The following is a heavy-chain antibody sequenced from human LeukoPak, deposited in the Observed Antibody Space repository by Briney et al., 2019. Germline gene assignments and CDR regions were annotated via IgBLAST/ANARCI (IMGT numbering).Heavy chain of an antibody. J-gene: IGHJ4*02. CDR2: IFYTGST. V-gene: IGHV4-59*12. CDR3: ARAGDSSGYEYYFDY. CDR1: GGSISTYY. Sequence: PSETLSLTCTVSGGSISTYYWSWIRQPPGKGLEWIGYIFYTGSTNYNPSLQSRVTISVDTSKNQFSLKLSSVTAADTAVYYCARAGDSSGYEYYFDYWGQGTLVTVSS. D-gene: IGHD3-22*01.